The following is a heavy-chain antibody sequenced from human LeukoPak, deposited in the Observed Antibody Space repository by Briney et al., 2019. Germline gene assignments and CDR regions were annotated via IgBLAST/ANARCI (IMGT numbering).Heavy chain of an antibody. CDR2: IIPILGIA. J-gene: IGHJ4*02. D-gene: IGHD4-11*01. CDR3: ARDFLVEDYTDYFVDY. V-gene: IGHV1-69*04. CDR1: GGTFSSYA. Sequence: ASVKVSCKASGGTFSSYAISWVRQAPGQGLEWMGRIIPILGIANYAQKFQGRVTVTADNSTSTAYMELSSLRSEDTAVYYCARDFLVEDYTDYFVDYWGQGTLVTVSS.